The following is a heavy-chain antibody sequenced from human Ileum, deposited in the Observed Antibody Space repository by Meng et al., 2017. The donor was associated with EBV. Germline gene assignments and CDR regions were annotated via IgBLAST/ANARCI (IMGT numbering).Heavy chain of an antibody. D-gene: IGHD3-10*01. J-gene: IGHJ4*02. CDR1: GVSFSDYY. CDR2: INHSGRT. Sequence: QFPLWAGGLVQPPQSLSPPCAAEGVSFSDYYRSWIRQPPGKGLGWIGEINHSGRTNYNPSLKSRVTISVDTSKNQFSLKLSSVTAADTAVYYCARGNKVSDRGFDYWGQGTLVTVSS. CDR3: ARGNKVSDRGFDY. V-gene: IGHV4-34*01.